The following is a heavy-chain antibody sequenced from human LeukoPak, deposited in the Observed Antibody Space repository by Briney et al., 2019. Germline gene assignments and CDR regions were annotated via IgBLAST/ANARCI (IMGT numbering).Heavy chain of an antibody. V-gene: IGHV4-39*07. Sequence: SETLSLTCTVSGGSISSSSYYWGWIRQPPGKGREWIGSIYYSGSTYYNPSLKSRVTISVDTSKNQFSLKLSSVTAADTAMYYCARSSGYYELGELWYFDYWGQGTLVTVSS. D-gene: IGHD3-22*01. CDR3: ARSSGYYELGELWYFDY. CDR2: IYYSGST. J-gene: IGHJ4*02. CDR1: GGSISSSSYY.